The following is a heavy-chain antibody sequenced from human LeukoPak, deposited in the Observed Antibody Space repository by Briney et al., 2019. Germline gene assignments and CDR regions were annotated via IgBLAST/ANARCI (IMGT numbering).Heavy chain of an antibody. CDR2: IYYSGST. Sequence: SETLSLTCTVSGGSISSYYWSWIRQPPGKGLEWIGYIYYSGSTNYNPSLKSRVTISVDTSKNQFSLKLSSVTAADTAVYYCARVNNSWYLRGDSNWFDPWGQGTLVTVSS. CDR1: GGSISSYY. J-gene: IGHJ5*02. D-gene: IGHD6-13*01. CDR3: ARVNNSWYLRGDSNWFDP. V-gene: IGHV4-59*01.